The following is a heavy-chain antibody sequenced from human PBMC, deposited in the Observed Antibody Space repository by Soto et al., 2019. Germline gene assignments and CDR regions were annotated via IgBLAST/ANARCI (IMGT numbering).Heavy chain of an antibody. CDR1: GGTFSSYA. Sequence: QVQLVQSGAEVKKPGSSVKVSCKASGGTFSSYAISWVRQAPGQGLEWMGGIIPMFGTTNHAQKFQGRVTITADESTSTAYMELSSLRSEDTAVYYCASEREVVVVSVAPVYFDYWGQGTLVTVSS. J-gene: IGHJ4*02. D-gene: IGHD2-2*01. V-gene: IGHV1-69*01. CDR2: IIPMFGTT. CDR3: ASEREVVVVSVAPVYFDY.